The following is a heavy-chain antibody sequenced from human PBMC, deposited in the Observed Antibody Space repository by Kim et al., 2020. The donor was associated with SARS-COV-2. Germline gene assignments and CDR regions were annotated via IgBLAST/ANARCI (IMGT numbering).Heavy chain of an antibody. CDR2: INHSGST. J-gene: IGHJ6*01. CDR1: GGSFSGYY. CDR3: ARGLRGVAARWYYYYYYG. D-gene: IGHD6-6*01. Sequence: SETLSLTCAVYGGSFSGYYWSWIRQPPGKGLEWIGEINHSGSTNYNPSLKSRVTIPVDTSKNQFSLKRSSVTAADTAVYYCARGLRGVAARWYYYYYYG. V-gene: IGHV4-34*01.